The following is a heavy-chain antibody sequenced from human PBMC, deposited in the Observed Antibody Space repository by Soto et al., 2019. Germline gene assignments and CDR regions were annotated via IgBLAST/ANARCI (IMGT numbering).Heavy chain of an antibody. D-gene: IGHD4-17*01. J-gene: IGHJ4*02. CDR1: GYTFTSYA. Sequence: ASVKVSCKASGYTFTSYAIDWVRQAPGQRLEWMGWINAGNGNTKYSQKFQGRVTITRDTSASTAYMELSSLRSEDTAVYYCARMVEDYGGNSGAFDYWGQGTLVTVSS. CDR3: ARMVEDYGGNSGAFDY. CDR2: INAGNGNT. V-gene: IGHV1-3*01.